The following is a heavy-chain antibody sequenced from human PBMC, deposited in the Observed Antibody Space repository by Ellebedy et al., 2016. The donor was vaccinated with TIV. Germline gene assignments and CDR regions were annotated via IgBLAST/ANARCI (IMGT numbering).Heavy chain of an antibody. CDR3: ARASGDFWSGIHKGSMDV. CDR2: IYYSGST. V-gene: IGHV4-59*01. Sequence: MPSETLSLTCTVSGGSISSYYWSWIRQPPGKGLEWIGYIYYSGSTNYNPSLKSRVTISVDTSKNQFSLKLSSVTAADTAVYYCARASGDFWSGIHKGSMDVWGQGTTVTVSS. J-gene: IGHJ6*02. D-gene: IGHD3-3*01. CDR1: GGSISSYY.